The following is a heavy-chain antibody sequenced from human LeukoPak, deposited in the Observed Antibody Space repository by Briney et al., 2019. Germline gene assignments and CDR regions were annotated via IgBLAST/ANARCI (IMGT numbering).Heavy chain of an antibody. CDR1: GITVNSNY. Sequence: GGSLRLSCAASGITVNSNYMSWVRQAPGKGLEWVSVIYSGSSTYYADSVKGRFTISRDISKNTLYLQMNSLRAEDTAVYYCARAYCYDSSGKTPAGYWGQGTLVTVSS. J-gene: IGHJ4*02. CDR3: ARAYCYDSSGKTPAGY. CDR2: IYSGSST. D-gene: IGHD3-22*01. V-gene: IGHV3-53*01.